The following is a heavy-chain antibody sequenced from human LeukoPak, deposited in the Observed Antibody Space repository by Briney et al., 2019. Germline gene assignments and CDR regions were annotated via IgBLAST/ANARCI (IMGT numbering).Heavy chain of an antibody. V-gene: IGHV3-66*01. D-gene: IGHD2-2*01. CDR2: IYSGGST. J-gene: IGHJ6*02. CDR3: ARDWGCTDTRCYLGMDV. Sequence: GGSLRLSCAASGFTFNSFDMHWVRQAPGKGLEWVSFIYSGGSTYYADSVKGRFTISRENSKNTLYLQMNSLRAEDTAVYYCARDWGCTDTRCYLGMDVWGQGTTVTVAS. CDR1: GFTFNSFD.